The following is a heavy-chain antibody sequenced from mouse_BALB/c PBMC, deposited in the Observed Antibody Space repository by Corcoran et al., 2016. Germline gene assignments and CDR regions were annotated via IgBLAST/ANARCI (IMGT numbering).Heavy chain of an antibody. CDR3: ARWGITTFDY. CDR2: INPRRGDT. CDR1: GYRFTDYN. Sequence: EVLLQQSGPELVKPGASVKIPCKASGYRFTDYNIDWVRQSHGKSLEWIGDINPRRGDTIYNQTFKGKATLTVDKSSSTAYMELHSLTSEDTAVYYCARWGITTFDYWGHGTSVTVSP. J-gene: IGHJ2*03. V-gene: IGHV1-18*01. D-gene: IGHD1-1*01.